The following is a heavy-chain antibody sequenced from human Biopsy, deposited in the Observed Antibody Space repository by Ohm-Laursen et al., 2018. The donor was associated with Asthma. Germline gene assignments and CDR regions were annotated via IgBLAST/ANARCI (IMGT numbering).Heavy chain of an antibody. D-gene: IGHD5/OR15-5a*01. Sequence: PVKVSCNASEDTFSSYVISWVRQAPGQGLEWMGGIMPPFGLTNYAQRFQDRLTISADKSTRTAYMELRRLRSEDSAVYYCARDHCSALWAGVSTDNCYFDYWGQGTLLTVSS. CDR1: EDTFSSYV. J-gene: IGHJ4*02. CDR3: ARDHCSALWAGVSTDNCYFDY. CDR2: IMPPFGLT. V-gene: IGHV1-69*10.